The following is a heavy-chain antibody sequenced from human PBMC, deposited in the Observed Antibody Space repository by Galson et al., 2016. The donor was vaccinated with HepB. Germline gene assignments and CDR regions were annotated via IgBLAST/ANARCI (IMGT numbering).Heavy chain of an antibody. CDR2: IYHSGST. J-gene: IGHJ6*02. CDR1: GGSISSSNW. CDR3: ARDRTYYYDSSGKDGMDV. D-gene: IGHD3-22*01. Sequence: SETLSPTCAVSGGSISSSNWWSWVRQPPGKGLEWIGEIYHSGSTNYNPSLKSRVTIPVDKSQHQFSLKMSSVTAADTAVYSGARDRTYYYDSSGKDGMDVWGQGTTVTVSS. V-gene: IGHV4-4*02.